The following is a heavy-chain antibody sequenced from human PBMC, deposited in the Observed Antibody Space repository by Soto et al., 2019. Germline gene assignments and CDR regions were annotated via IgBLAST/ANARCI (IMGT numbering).Heavy chain of an antibody. D-gene: IGHD4-17*01. CDR2: INAYSGYT. J-gene: IGHJ5*02. V-gene: IGHV1-18*04. Sequence: QVQLMQSGPEVKKPGASVKVSCKASGYTFTNYGISWVRQAPGQGLEWMGWINAYSGYTSYAQKLQGRVTMATDTSTNTAYMELRSLRSDDTAIYYCARDGDEEANFDPWGQGTLVTVSS. CDR3: ARDGDEEANFDP. CDR1: GYTFTNYG.